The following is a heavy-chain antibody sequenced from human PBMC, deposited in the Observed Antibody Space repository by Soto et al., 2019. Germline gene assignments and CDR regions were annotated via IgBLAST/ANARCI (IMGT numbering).Heavy chain of an antibody. D-gene: IGHD3-3*01. V-gene: IGHV3-33*01. J-gene: IGHJ4*02. CDR2: IWYDGSNK. CDR3: VRTYYDFWSGYYHQDYFDY. Sequence: HPGGSLRLSCAASGFTFSSYGMHWVRQAPGKGLEWVAVIWYDGSNKYYADSVKGRFTISRDNSKNTLYLQMNSLRAEDTAVYYCVRTYYDFWSGYYHQDYFDYCGQGTLVTVSS. CDR1: GFTFSSYG.